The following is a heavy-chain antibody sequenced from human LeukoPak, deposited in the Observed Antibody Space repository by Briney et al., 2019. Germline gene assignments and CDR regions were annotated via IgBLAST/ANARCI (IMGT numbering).Heavy chain of an antibody. D-gene: IGHD3-10*01. CDR3: ARGTDNIHGSGSYAY. CDR1: GGSFSGYY. J-gene: IGHJ4*02. Sequence: PSETLSLTCAVYGGSFSGYYWSWIRQPPGKGLEWIGEINYSGSTNYNPSLKSRVTISVDTSKNQFSLKLSSVTAADTAVYYCARGTDNIHGSGSYAYWGQGTLVTVSS. V-gene: IGHV4-34*01. CDR2: INYSGST.